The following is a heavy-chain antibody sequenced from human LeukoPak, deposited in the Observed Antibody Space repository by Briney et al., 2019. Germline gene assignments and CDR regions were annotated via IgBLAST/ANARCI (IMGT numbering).Heavy chain of an antibody. CDR1: GGSISSSSYY. CDR3: ARRFGGYSYGMRGQLDY. Sequence: PSETLSLTCTVSGGSISSSSYYWGWIRQPPGKGLEWIGEINHSGSTNYNPSLKSRVTISVDTSKNQFSLKLSSVTAADTAVYYCARRFGGYSYGMRGQLDYWGQGTLVTVSS. V-gene: IGHV4-39*07. J-gene: IGHJ4*02. D-gene: IGHD5-18*01. CDR2: INHSGST.